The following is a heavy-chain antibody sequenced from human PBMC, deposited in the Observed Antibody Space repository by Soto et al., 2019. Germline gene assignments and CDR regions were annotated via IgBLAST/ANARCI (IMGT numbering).Heavy chain of an antibody. Sequence: QVQVVESGGGVVQPGRSLTLSCAVSGFTFSTYGMHWVRQAPGKGLEWVAIISYDGSNKYYADSVMGRFAISRDNSKNTLFLKLNSLRPEDTAVYYCAKEIHAGSDGYHYGADYWGQGTQVTVSS. V-gene: IGHV3-30*18. D-gene: IGHD4-17*01. CDR3: AKEIHAGSDGYHYGADY. J-gene: IGHJ4*02. CDR1: GFTFSTYG. CDR2: ISYDGSNK.